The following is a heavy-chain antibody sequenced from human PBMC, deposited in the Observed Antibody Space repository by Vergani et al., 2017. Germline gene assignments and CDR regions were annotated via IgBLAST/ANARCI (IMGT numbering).Heavy chain of an antibody. CDR2: IIPIVGTA. D-gene: IGHD3-10*01. CDR1: GGTFSSYA. Sequence: QVQLVQSGAEVKKPGSSVKVSCKASGGTFSSYAISWVRQAPGQGLEWMGRIIPIVGTANYAQKFQGRVTITADESTSTAYMELSSLRSEDTAVYYCARTRRRGSGVYGMDVWGQGTTVTVSS. J-gene: IGHJ6*02. V-gene: IGHV1-69*11. CDR3: ARTRRRGSGVYGMDV.